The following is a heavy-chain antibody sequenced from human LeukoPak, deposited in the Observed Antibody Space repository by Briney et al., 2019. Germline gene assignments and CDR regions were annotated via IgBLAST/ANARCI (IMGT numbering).Heavy chain of an antibody. J-gene: IGHJ4*02. D-gene: IGHD6-13*01. V-gene: IGHV3-23*01. CDR2: ISGSGVNT. Sequence: GGSLRLSCAASGFPFSNAWMSWVRQAPGKGLEWVSAISGSGVNTDHADSVKGRFTISRDNSKNTLYLQMNSLRVEDTAVYYCAKSFGPVIAAAGTGADWGQGTLVTVSS. CDR3: AKSFGPVIAAAGTGAD. CDR1: GFPFSNAW.